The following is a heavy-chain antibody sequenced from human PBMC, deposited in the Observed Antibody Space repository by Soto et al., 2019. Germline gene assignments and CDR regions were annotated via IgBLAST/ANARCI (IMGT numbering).Heavy chain of an antibody. Sequence: EVQLVESGGGLVQPGGSLEPPLSAPGVPFRWPGFQWVRQASGKGLEGGWRIRSKANSYATAYAASVKGRFTISRDDSKNTAYLQMNSLKTEDTAVYYCTSHPYYYDSSGYYYYYWGQGTLVTVSS. CDR1: GVPFRWPG. CDR3: TSHPYYYDSSGYYYYY. CDR2: IRSKANSYAT. V-gene: IGHV3-73*02. D-gene: IGHD3-22*01. J-gene: IGHJ4*02.